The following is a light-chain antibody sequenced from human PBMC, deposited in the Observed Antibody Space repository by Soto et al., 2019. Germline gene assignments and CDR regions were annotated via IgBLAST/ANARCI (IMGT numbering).Light chain of an antibody. CDR2: DVT. Sequence: QSALTQPRSVSGSPGQSVAISCTGTSSDVGAYDYVSWYQQHPGKAPKLMIYDVTKRPSGVPDRFSGSKSGNTASLTSSGLQPEDESDYYCCSEAGRPYVFGTGTKRTVL. CDR1: SSDVGAYDY. V-gene: IGLV2-11*01. CDR3: CSEAGRPYV. J-gene: IGLJ1*01.